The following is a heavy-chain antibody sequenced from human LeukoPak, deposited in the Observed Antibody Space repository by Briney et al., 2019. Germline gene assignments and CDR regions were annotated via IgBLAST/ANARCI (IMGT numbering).Heavy chain of an antibody. CDR1: GFTVSSNY. Sequence: PGGSLRLSCAASGFTVSSNYMSWVRQAPGKGLEWVSVIYSGGSTYYADSVKGRFTISRDNSKNTLYLQMNSLRAEDTAVYYCASGPEGIAVAGGGYGMDVWGQGTTVTVSS. J-gene: IGHJ6*02. D-gene: IGHD6-19*01. V-gene: IGHV3-66*01. CDR3: ASGPEGIAVAGGGYGMDV. CDR2: IYSGGST.